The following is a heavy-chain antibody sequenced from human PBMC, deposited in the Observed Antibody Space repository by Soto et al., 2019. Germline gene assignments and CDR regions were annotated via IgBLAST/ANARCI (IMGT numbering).Heavy chain of an antibody. D-gene: IGHD2-15*01. J-gene: IGHJ4*02. CDR3: ARDRCSGGSCDSVY. Sequence: QVQLQESGPGLVKPSQTLSLTCTVSGGSISSGDYYWSWIRQHPGKGLEWIGHIYYSGSTYYNPSLKSRFIISVATSKNQVSLKLNSVTAADMAVYYCARDRCSGGSCDSVYWFQGTLVTVSS. CDR2: IYYSGST. V-gene: IGHV4-31*03. CDR1: GGSISSGDYY.